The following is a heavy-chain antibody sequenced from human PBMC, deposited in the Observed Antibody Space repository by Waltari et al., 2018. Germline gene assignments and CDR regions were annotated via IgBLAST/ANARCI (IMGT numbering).Heavy chain of an antibody. CDR1: GFPFSLYW. Sequence: EVQLVESGGGLVKSGGSLRLSCAASGFPFSLYWMTWVRQAPGKGLEWVANIQQDESERYYVDSVKGRFTVSRDNAKNSLYLQMHSLRVEDTALYYCARNRVGMVTTPFDYWGQGTLGTVSS. V-gene: IGHV3-7*01. J-gene: IGHJ4*02. CDR2: IQQDESER. D-gene: IGHD4-17*01. CDR3: ARNRVGMVTTPFDY.